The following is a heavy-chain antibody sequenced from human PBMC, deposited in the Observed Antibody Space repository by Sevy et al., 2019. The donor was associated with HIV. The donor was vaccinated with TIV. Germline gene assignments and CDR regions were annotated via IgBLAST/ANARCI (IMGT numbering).Heavy chain of an antibody. CDR3: AGAGIAGAATGYFQH. CDR1: GGSISSYY. CDR2: IYYSGST. Sequence: SETLSLTCTVSGGSISSYYWRWIRQPPGKGLEWIGYIYYSGSTNYNPSLKSRVTISVDTSTNQFSLMLSSVTAADTAVYYCAGAGIAGAATGYFQHWGQGTLVTVSS. V-gene: IGHV4-59*01. J-gene: IGHJ1*01. D-gene: IGHD6-19*01.